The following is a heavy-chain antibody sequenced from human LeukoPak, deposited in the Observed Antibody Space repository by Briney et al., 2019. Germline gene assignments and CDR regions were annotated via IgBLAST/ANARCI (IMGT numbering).Heavy chain of an antibody. CDR3: ATVCRSVLVNWFDP. J-gene: IGHJ5*02. V-gene: IGHV1-24*01. CDR1: GYTLTELS. Sequence: ASVKVSCKVSGYTLTELSMHWVRQAPGKGLEWMGGFDSEDGETIYAQKFQGRVTMTEDTSTDTAYMELSSLRSEDTAVYYCATVCRSVLVNWFDPWGQGTLVTVSS. D-gene: IGHD5/OR15-5a*01. CDR2: FDSEDGET.